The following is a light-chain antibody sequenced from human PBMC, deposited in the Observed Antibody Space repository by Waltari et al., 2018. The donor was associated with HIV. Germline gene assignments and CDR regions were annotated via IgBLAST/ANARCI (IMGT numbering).Light chain of an antibody. CDR2: GKN. Sequence: SSELTQAPAVSVALGQTVRITCQGVSLRSYYESWYQQKPGQAPVLVIYGKNNRPSGIPDRFSGSSSGNTASLTITGAQAEDEADYYCNSRDSSGNVFGTGTKVTVL. V-gene: IGLV3-19*01. CDR1: SLRSYY. J-gene: IGLJ1*01. CDR3: NSRDSSGNV.